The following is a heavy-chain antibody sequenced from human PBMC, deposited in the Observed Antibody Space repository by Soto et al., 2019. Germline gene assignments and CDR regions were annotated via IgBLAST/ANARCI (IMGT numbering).Heavy chain of an antibody. J-gene: IGHJ4*02. CDR3: ARERDFWSGYYLDY. V-gene: IGHV1-69*06. Sequence: SVKVSCKASGGTFSSYAISWVRQAPGQGLEWMGGIIPIFGTANYAQKFQGRVTITADTSTSTAYMELSSLRSKDTAVYYCARERDFWSGYYLDYWGQGTLVTVSS. D-gene: IGHD3-3*01. CDR1: GGTFSSYA. CDR2: IIPIFGTA.